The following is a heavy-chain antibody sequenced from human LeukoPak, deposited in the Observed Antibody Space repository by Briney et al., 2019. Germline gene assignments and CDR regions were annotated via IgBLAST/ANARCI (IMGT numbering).Heavy chain of an antibody. CDR3: ARVFLERLTSGYFDN. CDR2: ISYDGRQK. D-gene: IGHD3-3*01. CDR1: GFTFSEYA. J-gene: IGHJ4*02. V-gene: IGHV3-30-3*01. Sequence: GGSLRLSCAASGFTFSEYAMHWVRQAPGKGLEWVAVISYDGRQKYYGDSVKGRFTISRDNPKNTLYLQMNSLRDDDTAVYYCARVFLERLTSGYFDNWGQGTLVTVSS.